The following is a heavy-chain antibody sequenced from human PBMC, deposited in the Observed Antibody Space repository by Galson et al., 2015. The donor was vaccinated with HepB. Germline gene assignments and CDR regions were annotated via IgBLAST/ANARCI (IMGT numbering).Heavy chain of an antibody. CDR2: IKQDGSEK. V-gene: IGHV3-7*03. Sequence: SLRLSCAASGFTFSSYWMSWVRQAPGKGLEWVANIKQDGSEKYYVDSVKGRFTISRDNAKNSLYLQMNSLRAEDTAVYYCARIRALLWFGELSSRGNYFDYWVQGTLVTVSS. J-gene: IGHJ4*02. CDR3: ARIRALLWFGELSSRGNYFDY. D-gene: IGHD3-10*01. CDR1: GFTFSSYW.